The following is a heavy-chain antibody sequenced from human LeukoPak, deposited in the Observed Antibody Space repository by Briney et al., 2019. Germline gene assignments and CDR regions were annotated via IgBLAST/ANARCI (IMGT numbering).Heavy chain of an antibody. CDR3: VIVVVTTYWYFDY. D-gene: IGHD3-22*01. CDR2: IYYSGST. J-gene: IGHJ4*02. CDR1: GGSISSSSYY. Sequence: SETLSLTCTVSGGSISSSSYYWGWIRQPPGKGLEWIGSIYYSGSTYYNPSLKSRVTISVDTSKNQFSLKLSSVTAADTAVYYCVIVVVTTYWYFDYWGQGTLVTVSS. V-gene: IGHV4-39*07.